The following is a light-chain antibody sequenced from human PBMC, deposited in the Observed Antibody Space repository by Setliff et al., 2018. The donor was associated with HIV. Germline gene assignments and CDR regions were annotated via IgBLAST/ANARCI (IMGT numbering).Light chain of an antibody. V-gene: IGLV1-40*01. J-gene: IGLJ1*01. Sequence: QSVLTQPPSVSGAPGQRVTISCTGSSSNIGAHYDVHWYQQLPGTAPKLLIYGNNNRPSGVPDRFSGSKSGTSASLAITGLQAEDEADYYCQSYDSSLSGYVFGTGTK. CDR2: GNN. CDR3: QSYDSSLSGYV. CDR1: SSNIGAHYD.